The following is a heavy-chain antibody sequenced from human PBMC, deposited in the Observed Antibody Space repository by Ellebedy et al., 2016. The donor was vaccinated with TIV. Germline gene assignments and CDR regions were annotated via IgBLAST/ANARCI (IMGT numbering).Heavy chain of an antibody. J-gene: IGHJ6*02. Sequence: SETLSLTXTVSGGSISSYYWSWIRQPPGKGLEWIGEINHSGSTNYNPSLKSRVTISVDTSKNQFSLKLSSVTAADTAVYYCARYSYGMDVWGQGTTVTVSS. CDR1: GGSISSYY. CDR3: ARYSYGMDV. D-gene: IGHD1-26*01. V-gene: IGHV4-34*01. CDR2: INHSGST.